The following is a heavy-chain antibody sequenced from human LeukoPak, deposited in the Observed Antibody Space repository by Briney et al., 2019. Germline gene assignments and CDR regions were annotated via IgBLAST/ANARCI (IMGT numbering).Heavy chain of an antibody. CDR2: INWNSDNI. J-gene: IGHJ5*02. V-gene: IGHV3-9*01. Sequence: LSLTCAVYGGSFSGYYWSWIRQPPGKGLEWVSGINWNSDNIGYADSVKGRFTISRDNAKNSLYLQMNSLTTEDTALYYCAKTQVVTGCGDWFDPWGQGTLVTVSS. D-gene: IGHD2-21*02. CDR1: GGSFSGYY. CDR3: AKTQVVTGCGDWFDP.